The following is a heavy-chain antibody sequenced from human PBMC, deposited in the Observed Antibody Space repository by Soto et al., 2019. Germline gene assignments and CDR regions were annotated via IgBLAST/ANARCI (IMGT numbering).Heavy chain of an antibody. Sequence: ESLAISCKGSRYSFTSYWIGWVRQMPVKGLEWMGIIYPFASDTSYSPSFQGQVTISADKSISTAYLPWSSLKASDTAMYYCASQAAVAGAYNYYYGIEAWGQGTPVIVPS. D-gene: IGHD6-19*01. CDR3: ASQAAVAGAYNYYYGIEA. CDR2: IYPFASDT. V-gene: IGHV5-51*01. CDR1: RYSFTSYW. J-gene: IGHJ6*02.